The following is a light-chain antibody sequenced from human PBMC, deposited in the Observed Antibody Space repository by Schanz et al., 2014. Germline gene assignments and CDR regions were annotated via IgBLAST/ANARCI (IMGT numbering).Light chain of an antibody. CDR1: QSLLYSSNKKNY. V-gene: IGKV4-1*01. CDR2: WAS. J-gene: IGKJ1*01. Sequence: DTVLTQSPDSLPVSLGERATINCKSSQSLLYSSNKKNYLAWYQQKPGQPPKLLISWASARESGVPDRFSGSGSGTDFTLTISRLEPEDFAVYYCQQYGSSPWTFGQGTKVEIK. CDR3: QQYGSSPWT.